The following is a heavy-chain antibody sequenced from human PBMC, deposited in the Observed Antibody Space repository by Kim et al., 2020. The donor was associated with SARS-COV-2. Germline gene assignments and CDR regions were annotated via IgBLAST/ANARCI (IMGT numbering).Heavy chain of an antibody. D-gene: IGHD6-13*01. CDR3: ATYGEEQQRVYAFDI. J-gene: IGHJ3*02. V-gene: IGHV3-21*01. Sequence: GGSLRLSCAASGFTFSSYSMNWVRQAPGKGLEWVSSISSSSSYIYYVDSVKGRFTISRDNAKNSLYLQMNSLRAEDTAVYYCATYGEEQQRVYAFDIWGQGTMVTVSS. CDR2: ISSSSSYI. CDR1: GFTFSSYS.